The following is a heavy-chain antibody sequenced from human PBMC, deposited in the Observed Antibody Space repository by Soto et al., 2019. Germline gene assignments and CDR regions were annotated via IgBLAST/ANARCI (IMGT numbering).Heavy chain of an antibody. V-gene: IGHV3-30*18. CDR2: ISYDGSNK. D-gene: IGHD2-8*01. Sequence: GGSLRLSCAASGFTFSSYVMHWVRQAPGKGLVWVAVISYDGSNKYYADSVKGRFTISRDNSKNTLYLQMNSLRAEDTAVYYCAKDRKDCTNGVCYWLGYGMDVWGQGTTVTVSS. CDR3: AKDRKDCTNGVCYWLGYGMDV. CDR1: GFTFSSYV. J-gene: IGHJ6*02.